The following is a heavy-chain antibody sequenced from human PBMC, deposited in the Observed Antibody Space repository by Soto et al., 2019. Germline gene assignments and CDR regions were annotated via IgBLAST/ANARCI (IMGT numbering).Heavy chain of an antibody. CDR2: ISGGGGTT. Sequence: PWWSLRLSCAASGFTFCSHVMNWVRQAPGKGLEWVAAISGGGGTTFYGDSVEGRFTMSRDNSKNTLFLQMNSLRAEDTAVYYCARGPRAPPPHDYGMDVWGQGTTVTVSS. CDR1: GFTFCSHV. V-gene: IGHV3-23*01. CDR3: ARGPRAPPPHDYGMDV. J-gene: IGHJ6*02.